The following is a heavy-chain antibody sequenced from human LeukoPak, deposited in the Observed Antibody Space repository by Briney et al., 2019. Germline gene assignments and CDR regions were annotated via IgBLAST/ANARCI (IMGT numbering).Heavy chain of an antibody. Sequence: GGSLRLSCAASGFTFSSYGMHWVRQAPGKGLEWEAFIRYDGSNKYYADSVKGRFTISRDNSKNTLYLQMNSLRAEDTAVYYCATYRQVLLPFESWGQGTLVTVSS. CDR2: IRYDGSNK. J-gene: IGHJ4*02. CDR1: GFTFSSYG. CDR3: ATYRQVLLPFES. D-gene: IGHD2-8*02. V-gene: IGHV3-30*02.